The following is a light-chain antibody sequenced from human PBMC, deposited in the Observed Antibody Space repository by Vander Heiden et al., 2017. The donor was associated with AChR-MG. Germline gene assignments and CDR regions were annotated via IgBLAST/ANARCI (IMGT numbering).Light chain of an antibody. V-gene: IGKV3-15*01. CDR1: QSVSSN. Sequence: EIVMTQSPATLSVSPGERATLSCRASQSVSSNLAWYQQKPGQAPRLLIYGASTRATGIPARFSGSGSGTEFTLTISSLQSEDFAVYYCQQNNNQVTFGQGTRLEIK. CDR2: GAS. J-gene: IGKJ5*01. CDR3: QQNNNQVT.